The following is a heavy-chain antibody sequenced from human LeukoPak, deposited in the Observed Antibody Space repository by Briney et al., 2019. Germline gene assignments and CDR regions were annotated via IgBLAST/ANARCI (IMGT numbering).Heavy chain of an antibody. J-gene: IGHJ3*02. CDR3: AKVQGIAAAAGAFDI. D-gene: IGHD6-13*01. CDR1: GFTFDDYA. V-gene: IGHV3-9*01. CDR2: ISWNSGSI. Sequence: PGGSLRLSCAASGFTFDDYAMHWVRHAPGKGLEWVSGISWNSGSIGYADSVKGRFTISRDNAKNSLYLQMNSLRAEDTALYYCAKVQGIAAAAGAFDIWGQGTMATVSS.